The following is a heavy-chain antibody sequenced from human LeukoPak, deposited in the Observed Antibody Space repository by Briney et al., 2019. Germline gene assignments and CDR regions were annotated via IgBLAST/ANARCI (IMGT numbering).Heavy chain of an antibody. D-gene: IGHD3-22*01. Sequence: GGSLRLSCAASGFTFDDYAMHWVRQAPGKGLEWVSLISGDGGSTYYADSVKGRFTISRDNSKNSPYLQMNSLRTEDTALYYCAKDSRGSSGYYRYYFDYWGQGTLVTVSS. J-gene: IGHJ4*02. CDR3: AKDSRGSSGYYRYYFDY. CDR2: ISGDGGST. V-gene: IGHV3-43*02. CDR1: GFTFDDYA.